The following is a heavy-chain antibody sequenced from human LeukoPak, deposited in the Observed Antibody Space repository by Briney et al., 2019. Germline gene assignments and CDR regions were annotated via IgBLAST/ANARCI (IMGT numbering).Heavy chain of an antibody. J-gene: IGHJ4*02. D-gene: IGHD3-10*01. CDR1: GGSISSSSYY. CDR3: ARSNYGSGSYYVN. V-gene: IGHV4-39*07. CDR2: IYYSGST. Sequence: SETLSLTCTVSGGSISSSSYYWGWIRQPPGKGLGWIGSIYYSGSTYYNPSLKSRVTISLDTSKNQFSLKLSSVTAADTAVYYCARSNYGSGSYYVNWGQGTLVAVSS.